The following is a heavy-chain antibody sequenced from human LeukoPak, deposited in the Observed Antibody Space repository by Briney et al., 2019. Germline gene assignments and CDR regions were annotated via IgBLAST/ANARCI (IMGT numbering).Heavy chain of an antibody. D-gene: IGHD2-2*01. CDR2: ISSSSSYI. V-gene: IGHV3-21*01. CDR3: ARDQAERVSTEGYYMDV. Sequence: GGSLRLSCAASGFTFSSYSMNWVRQAPGKGLEWVSSISSSSSYIYYADSVKGRFTISRDNAKNSLYLQMNSLRAEDTAVYYCARDQAERVSTEGYYMDVWGKGTTVTVSS. CDR1: GFTFSSYS. J-gene: IGHJ6*03.